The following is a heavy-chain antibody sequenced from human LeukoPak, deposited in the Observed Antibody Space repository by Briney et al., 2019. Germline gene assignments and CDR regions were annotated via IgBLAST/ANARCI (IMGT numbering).Heavy chain of an antibody. CDR1: GGSISSYY. D-gene: IGHD3-3*01. CDR3: AGIRFLEWSSPTNALDI. J-gene: IGHJ3*02. V-gene: IGHV4-4*07. CDR2: VYTSGST. Sequence: PSETLSLTCTVSGGSISSYYWSWIRQPAGKGLEWIGRVYTSGSTNYNPSLKSRVTMSVDTSKNQFSLKLSSVTAADTAVYYCAGIRFLEWSSPTNALDIWGQGTMVTVSS.